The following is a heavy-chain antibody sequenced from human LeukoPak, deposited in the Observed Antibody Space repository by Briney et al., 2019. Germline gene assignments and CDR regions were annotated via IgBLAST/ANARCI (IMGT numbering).Heavy chain of an antibody. CDR2: ISYSGNT. D-gene: IGHD1-26*01. CDR3: ARENSGSYREFDY. V-gene: IGHV4-59*12. Sequence: SETLSLTCTVSGGSISNYYWNWIRQPPGKGLEWIGYISYSGNTNYNPSLRSRVTISVDTSKNQFSLKLSSVTAADTAVYYCARENSGSYREFDYWGQGTLVTVSS. CDR1: GGSISNYY. J-gene: IGHJ4*02.